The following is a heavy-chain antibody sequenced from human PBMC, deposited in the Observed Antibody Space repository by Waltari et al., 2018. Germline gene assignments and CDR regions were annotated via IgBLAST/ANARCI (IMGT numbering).Heavy chain of an antibody. CDR3: ARGDKIAVAGYYYYYYMDV. CDR2: IIPIFGTA. Sequence: SCKASGGTFSSYAISWVRQAPGQGLEWMGGIIPIFGTANYAQKFQGRVTITTDESTSTAYMELSSLRSEDTAVYYCARGDKIAVAGYYYYYYMDVWGKGTTVTVSS. CDR1: GGTFSSYA. V-gene: IGHV1-69*05. J-gene: IGHJ6*03. D-gene: IGHD6-19*01.